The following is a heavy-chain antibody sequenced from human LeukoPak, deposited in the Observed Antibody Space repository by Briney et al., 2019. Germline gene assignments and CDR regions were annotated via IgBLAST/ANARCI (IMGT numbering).Heavy chain of an antibody. J-gene: IGHJ4*02. Sequence: PSETLSLTCTVSGGSIGTYYWSWIRQPPGKGLEWIGYVYYNGHTDYNPSLKSRVAISLHTSKNQFSLKLNSVTAADTAVYFCARDRHWTNDWVFDYWGQGTLVTVSS. V-gene: IGHV4-59*01. CDR2: VYYNGHT. D-gene: IGHD1/OR15-1a*01. CDR3: ARDRHWTNDWVFDY. CDR1: GGSIGTYY.